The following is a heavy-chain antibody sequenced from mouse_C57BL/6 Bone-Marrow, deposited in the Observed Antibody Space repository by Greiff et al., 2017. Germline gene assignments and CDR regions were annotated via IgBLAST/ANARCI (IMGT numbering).Heavy chain of an antibody. Sequence: VQLQQSGAELVRPGASVKLSCTASGFNIKDDYMHWVKQRPEQGLEWIGWIEPENGDTEYASKFQGKATITADTSSNTAYRQLSSLTSEDTAVYYCTTRGFYYYGSSSWFAYWGQGTLVTVSA. J-gene: IGHJ3*01. CDR3: TTRGFYYYGSSSWFAY. CDR1: GFNIKDDY. V-gene: IGHV14-4*01. D-gene: IGHD1-1*01. CDR2: IEPENGDT.